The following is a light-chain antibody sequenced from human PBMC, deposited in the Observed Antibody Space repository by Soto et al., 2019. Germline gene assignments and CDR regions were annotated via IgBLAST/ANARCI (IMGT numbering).Light chain of an antibody. Sequence: DIQMTQSPSSLSASIGDRVTLTCRATEDINNYLAWFQQKPGKVPKLLIYAASTLHSGVPSRFSGSGSGTEFTLTISSLQPDDVATYYCQKYNSGGPLTFGGGTKVEI. J-gene: IGKJ4*01. CDR2: AAS. V-gene: IGKV1-27*01. CDR1: EDINNY. CDR3: QKYNSGGPLT.